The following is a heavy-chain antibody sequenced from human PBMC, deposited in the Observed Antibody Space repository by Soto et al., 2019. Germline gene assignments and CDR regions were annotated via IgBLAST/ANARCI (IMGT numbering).Heavy chain of an antibody. V-gene: IGHV4-30-4*01. D-gene: IGHD5-12*01. CDR3: ARIRDGYNSFDH. J-gene: IGHJ4*01. CDR2: IYYIGTS. Sequence: PSETLSLTCTVSGGSISSGAYYWSWVRQPPGKGLEWIGYIYYIGTSYYSPSLKSRVTISVDTSKNQFSLRLSSVTAADSAVYYCARIRDGYNSFDHWGHGTLVTVSS. CDR1: GGSISSGAYY.